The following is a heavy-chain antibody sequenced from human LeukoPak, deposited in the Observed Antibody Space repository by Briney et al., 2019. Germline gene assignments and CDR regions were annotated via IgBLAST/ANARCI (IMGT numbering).Heavy chain of an antibody. CDR3: ARSRAFNSGAFDP. J-gene: IGHJ5*02. D-gene: IGHD1-26*01. V-gene: IGHV4-61*01. Sequence: SETLSLTCTVSGASVSSASYWTWIRQPPGKGVEWIAHIYNGVNTNYNPSLKSRVTISVDTSKNQFSLRLNSVTAADTAVYYCARSRAFNSGAFDPWGRGSLVTVSS. CDR1: GASVSSASY. CDR2: IYNGVNT.